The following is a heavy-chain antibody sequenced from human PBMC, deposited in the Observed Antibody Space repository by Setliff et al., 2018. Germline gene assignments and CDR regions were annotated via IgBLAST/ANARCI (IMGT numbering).Heavy chain of an antibody. D-gene: IGHD3-22*01. CDR2: ISAYNGKT. Sequence: ASVKVSCKASGYTLSNSILSWVRQAPGQGLEWVGWISAYNGKTYSAQKFQDRVTLTTHTSTNMGYLELRDLRSDDTAIYYCARINFYVSSGYYYAPDYWGPGTLVTVS. CDR1: GYTLSNSI. CDR3: ARINFYVSSGYYYAPDY. V-gene: IGHV1-18*01. J-gene: IGHJ4*02.